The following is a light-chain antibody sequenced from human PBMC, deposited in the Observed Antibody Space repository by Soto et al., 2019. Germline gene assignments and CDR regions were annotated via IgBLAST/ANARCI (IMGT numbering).Light chain of an antibody. Sequence: DIQMTQSPSSLSASVGDRVTITCQASQDIRKNLNWYQQKPGKAPKLLIYGVSNLETGVPSRFSGSGSGTYFTLTITSLQPEDISTYYCQQFNVLITFGGGTKVEI. CDR3: QQFNVLIT. CDR1: QDIRKN. CDR2: GVS. V-gene: IGKV1-33*01. J-gene: IGKJ4*01.